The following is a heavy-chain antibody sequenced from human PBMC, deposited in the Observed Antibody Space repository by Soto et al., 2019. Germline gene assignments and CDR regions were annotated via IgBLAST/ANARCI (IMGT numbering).Heavy chain of an antibody. CDR3: ARDTYPRGYSYGSLDY. CDR1: GGSISSGGYY. D-gene: IGHD5-18*01. V-gene: IGHV4-31*03. J-gene: IGHJ4*02. CDR2: IYYSGST. Sequence: SETLSLTCTVSGGSISSGGYYWSWIRQHPGKGLEWIGYIYYSGSTYYNPSLKSRVTISVDTSKNQFSLKLSSVTAADTAVYYCARDTYPRGYSYGSLDYWGQGTLVTVSS.